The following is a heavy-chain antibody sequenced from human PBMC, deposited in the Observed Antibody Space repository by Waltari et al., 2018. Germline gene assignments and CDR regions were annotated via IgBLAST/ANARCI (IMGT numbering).Heavy chain of an antibody. D-gene: IGHD5-12*01. V-gene: IGHV3-23*04. CDR2: IWGGGGTT. Sequence: EVQLVESGGGLVQPGGSLRISCAASGFTFTTYAMVWVRQAAGEGLEWVSGIWGGGGTTYYADSVKGRFTISRDNSKNTLYLQINSLRAEDTAIYYGAKVGDMVTTSLFDYWGQGTLVTVSS. CDR3: AKVGDMVTTSLFDY. CDR1: GFTFTTYA. J-gene: IGHJ4*02.